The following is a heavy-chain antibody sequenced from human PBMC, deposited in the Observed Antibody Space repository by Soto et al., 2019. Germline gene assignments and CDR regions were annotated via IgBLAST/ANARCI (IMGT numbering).Heavy chain of an antibody. J-gene: IGHJ6*03. CDR1: GVSITTSGHY. Sequence: QVQLQESGPGLVKPSQTLSLSCSVSGVSITTSGHYWNWVRQRPGRGLEWIGYIDSSGTTYYNPCLKTRLAMSVEPSTNQISLKLSSVTAADTALYFCALGMFMDVWGRGTTVIVSS. CDR3: ALGMFMDV. V-gene: IGHV4-31*03. CDR2: IDSSGTT. D-gene: IGHD3-16*01.